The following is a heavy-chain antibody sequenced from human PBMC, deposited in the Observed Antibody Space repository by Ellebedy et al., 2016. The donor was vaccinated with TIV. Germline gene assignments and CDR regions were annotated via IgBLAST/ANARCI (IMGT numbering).Heavy chain of an antibody. V-gene: IGHV4-34*01. CDR3: ARGLPPDYSSSWYDAFDI. CDR2: INHSGSI. CDR1: GGSFSGYY. Sequence: MPSETLSLTCAVYGGSFSGYYWSWIRQPPGKGLEWIGEINHSGSINYNPSLKSRVTISVDTSKNQFYLKLSSVTAADTAVYYCARGLPPDYSSSWYDAFDIWGQGTMVTVSS. D-gene: IGHD6-13*01. J-gene: IGHJ3*02.